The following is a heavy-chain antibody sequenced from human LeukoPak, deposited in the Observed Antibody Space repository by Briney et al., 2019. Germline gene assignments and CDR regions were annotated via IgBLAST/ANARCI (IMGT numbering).Heavy chain of an antibody. CDR2: INSDGSST. CDR3: ARDRGSYYGGNHQLYYYYYGMDV. J-gene: IGHJ6*02. V-gene: IGHV3-74*01. CDR1: GFTFSSYW. D-gene: IGHD4-23*01. Sequence: EGSLRLSCAASGFTFSSYWMHWVRQAPGKGLVWVSRINSDGSSTSYADSVKGRFTISRDNAKNTLYLQMNSLRAEDTAVYYCARDRGSYYGGNHQLYYYYYGMDVWGQGTTVTVSS.